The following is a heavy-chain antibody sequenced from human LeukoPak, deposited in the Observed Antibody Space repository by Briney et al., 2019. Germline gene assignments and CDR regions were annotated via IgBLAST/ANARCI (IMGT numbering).Heavy chain of an antibody. CDR2: IYCDDSNV. D-gene: IGHD3-16*02. CDR1: GYSFSNFW. CDR3: ARQEGLSFWFDP. Sequence: GGSLKISCKGSGYSFSNFWIGWVRQMPGKGLEWMGVIYCDDSNVRYSPSFEGHVTISADKSISTAYLQWSSLKASDTAMYYCARQEGLSFWFDPWGQGTLVTVSS. J-gene: IGHJ5*02. V-gene: IGHV5-51*01.